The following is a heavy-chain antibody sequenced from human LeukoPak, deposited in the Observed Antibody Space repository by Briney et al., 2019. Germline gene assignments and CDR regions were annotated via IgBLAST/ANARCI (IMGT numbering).Heavy chain of an antibody. CDR1: GGSISSYY. CDR3: ARLEMVRGVINYYYYGMDV. CDR2: IYYSGST. D-gene: IGHD3-10*01. Sequence: SETLSLTCTVSGGSISSYYWSWIRQPPGKGLEWIGYIYYSGSTNYNPSLKSRVTISVDTSKNQFSLKLSSVTAADTAVYYCARLEMVRGVINYYYYGMDVWGQGTTVTVSS. V-gene: IGHV4-59*08. J-gene: IGHJ6*02.